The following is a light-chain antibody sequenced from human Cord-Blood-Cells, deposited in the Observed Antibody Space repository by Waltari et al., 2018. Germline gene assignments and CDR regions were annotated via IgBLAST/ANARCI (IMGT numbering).Light chain of an antibody. Sequence: EPVLTQSPGTLSLSPXXXXXXSCMASQSVSSSYLAWYQQKPGQAPRLLIYGASSRATGIPDRFSGSGSGTDFTLTISRLEPEDFAVYYCQQYGSSPFTFGPGTKVDIK. J-gene: IGKJ3*01. CDR2: GAS. CDR3: QQYGSSPFT. V-gene: IGKV3-20*01. CDR1: QSVSSSY.